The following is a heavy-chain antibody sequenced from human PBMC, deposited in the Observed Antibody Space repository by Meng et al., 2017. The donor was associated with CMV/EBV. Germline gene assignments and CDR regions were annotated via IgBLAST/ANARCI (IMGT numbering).Heavy chain of an antibody. Sequence: GGSLRLSCAASGFTFSSYWMHWVRQAPGKGLVWVPRINSDGSSTSYADSVKGRFTISRDNAKNTLYLQMNSLRAEDTAVYYCARDLRGGSWKGGMDVWGQGTTVTVSS. CDR2: INSDGSST. D-gene: IGHD6-13*01. CDR3: ARDLRGGSWKGGMDV. J-gene: IGHJ6*02. V-gene: IGHV3-74*01. CDR1: GFTFSSYW.